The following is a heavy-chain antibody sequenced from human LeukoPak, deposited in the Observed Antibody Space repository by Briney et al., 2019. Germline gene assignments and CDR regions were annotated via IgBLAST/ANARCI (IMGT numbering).Heavy chain of an antibody. D-gene: IGHD2-21*02. Sequence: PSETLSLTCTVSGGSISSYYWSWIRQPPGKGLEWIGYIYYSGSTNYNPSLKSRVTISVDTSKNQFSLKLSSVTAADTAVYYCARRPCSHCFAFDYWGQGTLVTVSS. J-gene: IGHJ4*02. CDR2: IYYSGST. CDR1: GGSISSYY. V-gene: IGHV4-59*08. CDR3: ARRPCSHCFAFDY.